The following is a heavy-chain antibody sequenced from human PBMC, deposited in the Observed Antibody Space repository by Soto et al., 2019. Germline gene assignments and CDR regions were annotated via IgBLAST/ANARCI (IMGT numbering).Heavy chain of an antibody. Sequence: SETLSLTCTVSGGSVTNSSYYWGWIRQSPGKGLEWIGSVYYRGRSYSKSSVRSRVTISVDTSKNQFSLKLSSVTAADTAVYYCASGLYCSGGSSHPKNWFDPWGQGTLVTVSS. J-gene: IGHJ5*02. D-gene: IGHD2-15*01. V-gene: IGHV4-39*01. CDR3: ASGLYCSGGSSHPKNWFDP. CDR2: VYYRGRS. CDR1: GGSVTNSSYY.